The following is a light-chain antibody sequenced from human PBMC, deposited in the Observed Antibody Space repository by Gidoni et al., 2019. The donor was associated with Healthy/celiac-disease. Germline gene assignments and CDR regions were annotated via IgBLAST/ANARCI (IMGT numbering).Light chain of an antibody. Sequence: DIVMTQSPDSLAVSLGERATINCKSSQSVLYSSNNKNYLAWYQQQPGQPPKLLIYWASTRESGVPDRFSGSGSGTDFTLTISSLQAEDVAVYDCQQYYSTPGTFGQGTKVEIK. V-gene: IGKV4-1*01. CDR1: QSVLYSSNNKNY. CDR3: QQYYSTPGT. J-gene: IGKJ1*01. CDR2: WAS.